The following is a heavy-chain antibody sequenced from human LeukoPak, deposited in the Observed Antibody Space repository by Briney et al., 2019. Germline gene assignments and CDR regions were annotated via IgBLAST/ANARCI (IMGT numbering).Heavy chain of an antibody. V-gene: IGHV3-23*01. CDR1: GFTFSSYA. J-gene: IGHJ3*02. CDR2: ISGSGGST. CDR3: AKAKGLRYFDWSDAFDI. Sequence: GGSLRLSCAASGFTFSSYAMSWVRQAPGKGLEWVSAISGSGGSTYYADSVKGRFTISRDNSKNMLYLQMNSLRAEDTAVYYCAKAKGLRYFDWSDAFDIWGQGTMVTVSS. D-gene: IGHD3-9*01.